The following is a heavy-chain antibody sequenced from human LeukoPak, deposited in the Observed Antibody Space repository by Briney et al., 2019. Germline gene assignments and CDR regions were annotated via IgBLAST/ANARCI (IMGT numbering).Heavy chain of an antibody. J-gene: IGHJ4*02. CDR2: ISGSGGST. CDR3: EKAYRYCTTTSCSHEEFDY. CDR1: GCTFSSYA. D-gene: IGHD2-2*01. Sequence: GVSLRLSCAASGCTFSSYAMSWVRQGPGKGLEGVSAISGSGGSTYYADSVKGRFAISRDNSKNTLYLQMNSLRAEDTAVYYCEKAYRYCTTTSCSHEEFDYWGQGTLVNVYS. V-gene: IGHV3-23*01.